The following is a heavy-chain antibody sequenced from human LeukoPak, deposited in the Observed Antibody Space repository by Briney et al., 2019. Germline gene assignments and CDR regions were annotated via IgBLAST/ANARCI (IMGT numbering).Heavy chain of an antibody. V-gene: IGHV4-59*01. CDR2: IYYSGST. Sequence: SETLSLTCTVSGGSISSYYWSWIRQPPGKGLEWIGYIYYSGSTNYNPSLKSRVIISVDTSKNQFSLKLSSVTAADTAVHYCARGRSSMVRGYYYYYMDVWGKGTTVTISS. CDR3: ARGRSSMVRGYYYYYMDV. CDR1: GGSISSYY. D-gene: IGHD3-10*01. J-gene: IGHJ6*03.